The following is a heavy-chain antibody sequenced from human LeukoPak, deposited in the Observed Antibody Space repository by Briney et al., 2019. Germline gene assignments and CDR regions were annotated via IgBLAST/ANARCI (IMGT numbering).Heavy chain of an antibody. CDR2: FDPEDGET. CDR1: GYTLTELS. J-gene: IGHJ4*02. V-gene: IGHV1-24*01. CDR3: ATIPPMVRGVFDY. D-gene: IGHD3-10*01. Sequence: GASVKVSCKVSGYTLTELSMHWVRQAPGKGLEWMGGFDPEDGETIYAQKFQGRVTMTEDTSTDTAYMVLSSLRSEDTAVYYCATIPPMVRGVFDYWGQGTLVTVSS.